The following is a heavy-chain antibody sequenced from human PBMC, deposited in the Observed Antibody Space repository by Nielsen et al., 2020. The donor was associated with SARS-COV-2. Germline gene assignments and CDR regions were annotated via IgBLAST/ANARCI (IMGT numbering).Heavy chain of an antibody. CDR3: ARAYYDSSYGMDV. Sequence: GSLRLSCTVSGGSISSYYWSWIRQPPGKGLEWIGYIYYSGSTNYNPSLKSRVTISVDTSKNQFSLKLSSVTAADTAVYYCARAYYDSSYGMDVWGQGTTVTVSS. V-gene: IGHV4-59*08. CDR2: IYYSGST. D-gene: IGHD3-22*01. J-gene: IGHJ6*02. CDR1: GGSISSYY.